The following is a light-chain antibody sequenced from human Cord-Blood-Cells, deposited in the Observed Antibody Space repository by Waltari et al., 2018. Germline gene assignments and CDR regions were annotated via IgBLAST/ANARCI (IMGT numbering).Light chain of an antibody. Sequence: DIQMTHSPSSLSASVGDRVTITCQASQDISNYLNWYQQKPGKAPKLLIYDASNLETGVPSRFSGSGSGTDFTFTISSLQPEDIATYYCQQYDNLPLTFGGGTNVEIK. CDR2: DAS. CDR1: QDISNY. J-gene: IGKJ4*01. V-gene: IGKV1-33*01. CDR3: QQYDNLPLT.